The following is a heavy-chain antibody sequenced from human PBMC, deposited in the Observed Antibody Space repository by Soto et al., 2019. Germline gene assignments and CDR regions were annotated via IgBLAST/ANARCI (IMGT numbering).Heavy chain of an antibody. V-gene: IGHV1-2*02. CDR3: ARGNNWNTLDY. CDR1: GYSFTAYY. D-gene: IGHD1-20*01. J-gene: IGHJ4*02. Sequence: QVQLVQSGAEVKKPGASVKVSCRASGYSFTAYYMYWVRQAPGQGLEWMGWINPNSGGTNYAQNFQGRITMTRDTPISTAYLELSRLRSDDTAVYYCARGNNWNTLDYWGQGTLVTVST. CDR2: INPNSGGT.